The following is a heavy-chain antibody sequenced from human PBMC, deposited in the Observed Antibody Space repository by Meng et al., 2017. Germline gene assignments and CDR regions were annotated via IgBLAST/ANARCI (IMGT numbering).Heavy chain of an antibody. J-gene: IGHJ4*02. CDR2: INPNSGGT. D-gene: IGHD6-19*01. Sequence: AHVVRWCGEKHKAGASVTLPCKAFGSTCTGYYIVWGRQAPGKGLEWMGWINPNSGGTNYAQKFQGRVTMTRDTSISTAYMELSRLRSDDTAVYYCARDFVSGSGWYGGHVDYWGQGTLVTVSS. V-gene: IGHV1-2*02. CDR1: GSTCTGYY. CDR3: ARDFVSGSGWYGGHVDY.